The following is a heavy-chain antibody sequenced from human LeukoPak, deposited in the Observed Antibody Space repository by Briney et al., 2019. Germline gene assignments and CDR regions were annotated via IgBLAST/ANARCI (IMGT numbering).Heavy chain of an antibody. J-gene: IGHJ4*02. CDR1: GGAISTYF. Sequence: SETLSLTCTVSGGAISTYFWSWIRQPAGEALEWIGRIFTSGRTNYNPSLNSRVTMSVDTSKNQFSLRLSSVTAADTAVYYCARSYDSGGYSVGFDFWGQGTLVTVSS. CDR2: IFTSGRT. CDR3: ARSYDSGGYSVGFDF. D-gene: IGHD3-22*01. V-gene: IGHV4-4*07.